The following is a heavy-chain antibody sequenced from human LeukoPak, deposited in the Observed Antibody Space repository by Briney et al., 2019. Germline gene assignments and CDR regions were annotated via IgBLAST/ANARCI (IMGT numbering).Heavy chain of an antibody. V-gene: IGHV3-23*01. CDR1: GFTFSNFA. Sequence: GGSLRLSCAASGFTFSNFAMTWVRQAPEKGLEWVSSISGAGGSTFSAASVTGRFTISRDNSKITLYLQMNGLRAEDTAIYYCAREVPSLDYWGQGTLVTVSS. J-gene: IGHJ4*02. CDR3: AREVPSLDY. D-gene: IGHD4/OR15-4a*01. CDR2: ISGAGGST.